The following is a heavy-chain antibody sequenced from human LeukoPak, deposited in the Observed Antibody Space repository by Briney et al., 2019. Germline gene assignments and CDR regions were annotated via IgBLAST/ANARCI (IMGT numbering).Heavy chain of an antibody. CDR1: GYTFTGYY. Sequence: GASVKVSCKASGYTFTGYYMHWVRQAPGQGLEWMGWINPNSGGTKYAQKFQGRVTLTRDTSISTAYMELSRLTSDDTAVYYCARDFGYGVYAFDYWGQGTLVTVSS. V-gene: IGHV1-2*02. J-gene: IGHJ4*02. D-gene: IGHD4-17*01. CDR3: ARDFGYGVYAFDY. CDR2: INPNSGGT.